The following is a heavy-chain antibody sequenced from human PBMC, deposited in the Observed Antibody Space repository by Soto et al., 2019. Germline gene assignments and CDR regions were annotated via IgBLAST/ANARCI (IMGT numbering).Heavy chain of an antibody. J-gene: IGHJ4*02. CDR3: AKVGIFGAPRGLSYFDY. D-gene: IGHD3-3*01. CDR1: GFTFSSYA. Sequence: PGGSLRLSCAASGFTFSSYAMSWVRQAPGKGLEWVSAISGSGGSTYYADSVKGRFTISRDNSKNTLYLQMNSLRAEDTAVYYCAKVGIFGAPRGLSYFDYWGQGTLVTVSS. V-gene: IGHV3-23*01. CDR2: ISGSGGST.